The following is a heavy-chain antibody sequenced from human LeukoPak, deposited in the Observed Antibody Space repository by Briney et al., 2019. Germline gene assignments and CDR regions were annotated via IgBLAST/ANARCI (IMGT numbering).Heavy chain of an antibody. CDR2: IKQDGSEK. Sequence: GGSLRLSCAASGFTFSSYWMSWVRQAPGKGLEWVANIKQDGSEKYYVDSVKGRFTISRGNAKNSLYLQMNSLRAEDTAVYYCATSYGGNSNDAFDIWGQGTMVTVSS. D-gene: IGHD4-17*01. J-gene: IGHJ3*02. V-gene: IGHV3-7*01. CDR1: GFTFSSYW. CDR3: ATSYGGNSNDAFDI.